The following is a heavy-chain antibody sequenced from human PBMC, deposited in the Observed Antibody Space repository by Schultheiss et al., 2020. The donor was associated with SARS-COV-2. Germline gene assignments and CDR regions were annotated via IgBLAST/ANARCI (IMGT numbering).Heavy chain of an antibody. J-gene: IGHJ6*02. D-gene: IGHD4-17*01. Sequence: GESLKISCAASGFTFSSYAMSWVRQAPGKGLEWVSAISGSGGSTYYADSVKGRFTISRDNAKNSLYLQMTSLRVEDTAVYYCARDITTTVTTTHYYYYGMDVWGQGTTVTVSS. CDR1: GFTFSSYA. V-gene: IGHV3-23*01. CDR3: ARDITTTVTTTHYYYYGMDV. CDR2: ISGSGGST.